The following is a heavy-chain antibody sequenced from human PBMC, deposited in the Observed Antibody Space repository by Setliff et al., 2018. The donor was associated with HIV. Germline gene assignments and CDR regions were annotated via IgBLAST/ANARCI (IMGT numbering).Heavy chain of an antibody. D-gene: IGHD1-26*01. CDR3: SRHLSGGRDY. V-gene: IGHV4-39*01. J-gene: IGHJ4*02. CDR1: GGSISSGDLC. Sequence: LSLTCTVSGGSISSGDLCWGWIRQPPGKGLEWIGSVCYSDNTYYSPSLKSRVFISVDTSKNQFSLSLNSVTAADTAIYYCSRHLSGGRDYWGQGTLVTVSS. CDR2: VCYSDNT.